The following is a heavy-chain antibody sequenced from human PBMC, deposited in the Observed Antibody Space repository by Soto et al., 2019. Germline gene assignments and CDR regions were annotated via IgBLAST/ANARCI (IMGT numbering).Heavy chain of an antibody. J-gene: IGHJ4*02. Sequence: GGSLRLSCAASGFTFSSYAMSWVRQAPGKGPEWVSAISGSGGSTYYADSVKGRFTISRDNSKNTLYLQMNSLRAEDTAVYYCAKVPHYYDSSGYCDYWGQGTLVTVSS. CDR2: ISGSGGST. CDR3: AKVPHYYDSSGYCDY. CDR1: GFTFSSYA. D-gene: IGHD3-22*01. V-gene: IGHV3-23*01.